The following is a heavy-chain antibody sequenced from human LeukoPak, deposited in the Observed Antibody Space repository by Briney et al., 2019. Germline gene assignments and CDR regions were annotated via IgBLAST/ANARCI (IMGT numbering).Heavy chain of an antibody. D-gene: IGHD3-22*01. J-gene: IGHJ3*02. CDR2: ISSSGSTT. CDR3: ARDISQITMIVGPPTGAFDI. V-gene: IGHV3-48*03. CDR1: GFTFSSYE. Sequence: GGSLRLSCAASGFTFSSYEMNWVRQAPGKGLEWVSYISSSGSTTYYADSVKGRFTISRDNAKNSLYLQMNSLRAEDTAVYYCARDISQITMIVGPPTGAFDIWGQGTMVTVSS.